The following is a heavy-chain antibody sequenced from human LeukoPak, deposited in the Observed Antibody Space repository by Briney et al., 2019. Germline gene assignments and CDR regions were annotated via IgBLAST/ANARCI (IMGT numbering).Heavy chain of an antibody. CDR3: ARVMRYYDILTGYYRGGDIDY. J-gene: IGHJ4*02. Sequence: SETLSLTCTVSGGSISSYYWSWIRQPPGKGLEWIGEINHSGSTNYNPSLKSRVTISVDTSKNQFSLKLSSVTAADTAVYYCARVMRYYDILTGYYRGGDIDYWGQGTLVTVSS. V-gene: IGHV4-34*01. CDR2: INHSGST. D-gene: IGHD3-9*01. CDR1: GGSISSYY.